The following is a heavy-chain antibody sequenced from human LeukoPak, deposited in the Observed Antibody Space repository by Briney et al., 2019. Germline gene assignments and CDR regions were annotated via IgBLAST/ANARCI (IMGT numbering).Heavy chain of an antibody. CDR2: INHSGST. CDR3: ARGYSYGSPFDY. J-gene: IGHJ4*02. V-gene: IGHV4-34*01. D-gene: IGHD5-18*01. Sequence: SETLSLTCAVYGGSFSGYYWSWIRQPPGKGLEWIGEINHSGSTNYNPSLKSRVTISVDTSKNQFSLKLSSVTAADTAVYYCARGYSYGSPFDYWAREPWSPSPQ. CDR1: GGSFSGYY.